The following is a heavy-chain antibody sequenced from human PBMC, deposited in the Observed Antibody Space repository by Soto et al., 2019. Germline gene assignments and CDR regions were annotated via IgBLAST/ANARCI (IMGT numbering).Heavy chain of an antibody. D-gene: IGHD6-13*01. CDR1: GYTFTGYY. Sequence: ASVKVSCKASGYTFTGYYMHWVRQAPGQGLEWMGWINPNSGGTNYAQKFQGWVTMTRDTSISTAYMELSRLRSDDTAVYYCARSVAAAGFWFDPWGQGTLVTVSS. J-gene: IGHJ5*02. CDR2: INPNSGGT. CDR3: ARSVAAAGFWFDP. V-gene: IGHV1-2*04.